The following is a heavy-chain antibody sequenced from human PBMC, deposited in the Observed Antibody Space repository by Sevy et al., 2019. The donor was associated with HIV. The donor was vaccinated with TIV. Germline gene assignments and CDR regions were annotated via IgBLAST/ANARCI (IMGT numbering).Heavy chain of an antibody. CDR2: INQDGSVK. Sequence: GPLRLSCVASGFSLNNYWMNWVRQAPGKGLEWVANINQDGSVKYDVDSVRGRFTISRDNARNLVFLQMSSLRVDDSALYYCVKAIAKDGSFWGQGTLVTVSS. CDR3: VKAIAKDGSF. CDR1: GFSLNNYW. J-gene: IGHJ4*02. D-gene: IGHD6-13*01. V-gene: IGHV3-7*01.